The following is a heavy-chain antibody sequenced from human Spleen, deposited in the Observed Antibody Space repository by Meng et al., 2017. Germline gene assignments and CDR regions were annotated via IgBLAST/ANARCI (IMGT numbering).Heavy chain of an antibody. D-gene: IGHD3-16*01. CDR3: SRWAGGGESLDY. CDR1: GASIRSTSHY. Sequence: HLQLHEAGAGLVKPSETRSLTCTVSGASIRSTSHYWGWIRQPPGKGLEWMGCAYYSGSTYYDPSLKSRVAVSVDTSKNQFSLILSSVTAADTAVYYCSRWAGGGESLDYWGQGTLVTVSS. CDR2: AYYSGST. J-gene: IGHJ4*02. V-gene: IGHV4-39*01.